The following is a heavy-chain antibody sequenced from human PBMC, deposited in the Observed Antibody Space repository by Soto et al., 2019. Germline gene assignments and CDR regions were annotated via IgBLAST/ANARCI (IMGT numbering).Heavy chain of an antibody. D-gene: IGHD3-22*01. V-gene: IGHV3-30-3*01. J-gene: IGHJ4*02. Sequence: GGSLRLSCAASGFTFISYAMHWVRQAPGKGLEWVAVISYDGSNKYYADSVKGRFTISRDNSKNTLYLQMNSLRAEDTAVYYCARDSANYYDSSGYLAPLDYWGQGTLVTVSS. CDR3: ARDSANYYDSSGYLAPLDY. CDR2: ISYDGSNK. CDR1: GFTFISYA.